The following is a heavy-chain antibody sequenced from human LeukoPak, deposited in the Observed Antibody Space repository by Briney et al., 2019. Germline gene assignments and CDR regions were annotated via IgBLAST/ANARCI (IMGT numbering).Heavy chain of an antibody. CDR3: ASFGLRYFDWLPSPPFDY. D-gene: IGHD3-9*01. CDR2: IYSGGST. V-gene: IGHV3-53*01. Sequence: GGSLRLSCAASGFTVSSNYMSWVRQAPGKGLEWVSVIYSGGSTHYADSVKGRFTISRDNSKNTLYLQMNSLRAEDTAVYYCASFGLRYFDWLPSPPFDYWGQGTLVTVSS. J-gene: IGHJ4*02. CDR1: GFTVSSNY.